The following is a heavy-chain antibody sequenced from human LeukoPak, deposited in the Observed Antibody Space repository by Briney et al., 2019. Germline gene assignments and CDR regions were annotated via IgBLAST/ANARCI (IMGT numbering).Heavy chain of an antibody. CDR1: GFTFSSYA. J-gene: IGHJ4*02. Sequence: GGSLRLSCAASGFTFSSYAMHWVRQAPGKGLEWVAVISYDGSNKYYADSVKGRFTISRDNSKNTLYLQMNSLRAEDTAVYYCARDPGGYCSSTSCYRAPFDYWGQGTLVTVSS. V-gene: IGHV3-30-3*01. CDR3: ARDPGGYCSSTSCYRAPFDY. CDR2: ISYDGSNK. D-gene: IGHD2-2*01.